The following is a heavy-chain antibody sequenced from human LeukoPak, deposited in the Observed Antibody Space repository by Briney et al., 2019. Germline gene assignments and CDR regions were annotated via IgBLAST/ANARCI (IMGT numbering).Heavy chain of an antibody. Sequence: GGSLRLSCAAFGFTFSDYYMSWIRQAPGKGLEWVSYISSSGSTIYYADSVKGRFTISRDNAKNSLYLQMNSLRAEDTAVYYCARDKGYCSGGSCYLQYYYYGMDVWGQGTTVTVSS. CDR2: ISSSGSTI. J-gene: IGHJ6*02. V-gene: IGHV3-11*01. CDR1: GFTFSDYY. D-gene: IGHD2-15*01. CDR3: ARDKGYCSGGSCYLQYYYYGMDV.